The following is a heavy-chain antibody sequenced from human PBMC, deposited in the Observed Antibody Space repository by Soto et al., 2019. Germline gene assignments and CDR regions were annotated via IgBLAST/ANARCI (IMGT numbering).Heavy chain of an antibody. D-gene: IGHD3-10*01. CDR2: IYYSGST. CDR1: GGSISSSSYY. CDR3: ARHRRLGSYLAD. Sequence: QLQLQESGPGLVKPSETLSLTCTVSGGSISSSSYYWGWIRQPPGKGLEWIGSIYYSGSTYYNPCLKSRVTISVDTSKNQFSRKLSSVTAADTAVYYCARHRRLGSYLADWGQGTLVTVSS. V-gene: IGHV4-39*01. J-gene: IGHJ4*02.